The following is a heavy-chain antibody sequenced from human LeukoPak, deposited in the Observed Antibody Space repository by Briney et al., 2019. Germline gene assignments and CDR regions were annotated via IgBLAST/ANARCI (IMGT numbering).Heavy chain of an antibody. CDR2: ISSSSSYI. D-gene: IGHD4-23*01. Sequence: GGSLILSCAASGFTFSSYSMNWVRQAPGKGLEWVSSISSSSSYIYYADSVKGRFTISRDNAKNSLYLQMNSLRAEDTAVYYCARGSDDYGGNSRDYWGQGTLVTVSS. J-gene: IGHJ4*02. CDR1: GFTFSSYS. V-gene: IGHV3-21*01. CDR3: ARGSDDYGGNSRDY.